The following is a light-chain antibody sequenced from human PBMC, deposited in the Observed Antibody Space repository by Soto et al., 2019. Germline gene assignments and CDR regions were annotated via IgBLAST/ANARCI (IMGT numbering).Light chain of an antibody. CDR3: QQSYTAPYT. CDR1: QDIRTF. Sequence: DIPMTQSPRSLSPSVGDKVTITCRTSQDIRTFLNWYRQKPGKAPELLMYYASTLQSGVSSRLNGSGSGTDFTLTLTSLQPEDSATYYCQQSYTAPYTFGQGTKL. V-gene: IGKV1-39*01. CDR2: YAS. J-gene: IGKJ2*01.